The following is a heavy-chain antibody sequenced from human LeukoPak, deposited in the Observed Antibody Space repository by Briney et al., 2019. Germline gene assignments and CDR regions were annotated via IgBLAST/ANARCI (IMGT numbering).Heavy chain of an antibody. D-gene: IGHD6-13*01. CDR3: ARTFGYSGSWYFFDY. CDR1: GGSITSDNW. J-gene: IGHJ4*01. V-gene: IGHV4-4*02. Sequence: PSETLSLTCAVSGGSITSDNWWSWVRQSPGKGLEWIGEIYHSGGTNYNPSLKGRVTISVDKSNNHFSLRLASVTAADTAVYYCARTFGYSGSWYFFDYWGQGTLVTVSS. CDR2: IYHSGGT.